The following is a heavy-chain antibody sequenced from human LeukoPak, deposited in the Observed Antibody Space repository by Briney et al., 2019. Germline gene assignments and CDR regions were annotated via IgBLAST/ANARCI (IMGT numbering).Heavy chain of an antibody. V-gene: IGHV4-39*01. CDR3: ARQREGRYLWAFDI. Sequence: PSETLSLTCTVSGGSISSSNSYWGWIRQPPGKGLEWIGSIHYSESTYYNPSLKSRVTISVDTSKNQFSLKMRSVTAADTAVYYCARQREGRYLWAFDIWGQGTIVNVSS. CDR1: GGSISSSNSY. D-gene: IGHD3-16*01. J-gene: IGHJ3*02. CDR2: IHYSEST.